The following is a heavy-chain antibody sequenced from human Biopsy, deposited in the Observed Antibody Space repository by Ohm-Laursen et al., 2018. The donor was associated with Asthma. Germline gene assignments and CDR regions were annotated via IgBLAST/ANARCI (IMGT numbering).Heavy chain of an antibody. V-gene: IGHV4-34*01. J-gene: IGHJ4*02. CDR2: INHRGST. CDR3: ARDRGGTYGRTFES. CDR1: GGSFSNYY. Sequence: SETLSLTCAVYGGSFSNYYWTWIRQPPGKGLEWIGEINHRGSTNYNPSLKSRVTISVDTSKNQVSLNVRSVTAADTAVYYCARDRGGTYGRTFESWGQGTLVTVSS. D-gene: IGHD1-26*01.